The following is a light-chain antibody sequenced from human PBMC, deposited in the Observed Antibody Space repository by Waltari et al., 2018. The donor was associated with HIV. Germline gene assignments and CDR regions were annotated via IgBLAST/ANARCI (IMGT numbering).Light chain of an antibody. Sequence: QSALTQPRSVSGSPGQSVPISCPGTRRAVGAYTYVSWYQQHPGKAPKVIISDVSKRPSGVPDRFSGSKSGNTASLTISGLQAEDEADYYCCSYAGSYTRVFGGGTKLTVL. V-gene: IGLV2-11*01. CDR3: CSYAGSYTRV. J-gene: IGLJ3*02. CDR1: RRAVGAYTY. CDR2: DVS.